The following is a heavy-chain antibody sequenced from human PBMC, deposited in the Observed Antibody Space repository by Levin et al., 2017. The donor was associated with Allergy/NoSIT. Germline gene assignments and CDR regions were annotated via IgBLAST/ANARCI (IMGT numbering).Heavy chain of an antibody. V-gene: IGHV4-4*07. CDR2: IYTSGST. D-gene: IGHD3-10*01. J-gene: IGHJ6*02. CDR1: GGSISSYY. Sequence: SETLSLTCTVSGGSISSYYWSWIRQPAGKGLEWIGRIYTSGSTNYNPSLKSRVTMSVDTSKNQFSLKLSSVTAADTAVYYCAREGGITMVRGVLYGMDVWGQGTTVTVSS. CDR3: AREGGITMVRGVLYGMDV.